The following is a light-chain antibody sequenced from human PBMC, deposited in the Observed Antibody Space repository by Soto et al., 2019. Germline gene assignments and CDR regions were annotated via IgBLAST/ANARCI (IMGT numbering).Light chain of an antibody. CDR2: SDN. V-gene: IGLV1-44*01. Sequence: QSVLTQPPSASGTPGRRVTISCSGSRSNIGSNTVNWYQQLPGTAPKLLIYSDNQRPSGVPDRFSGSKSGSSASLAISGLRSQHEAESYCAAWDYSRYVPVFGGGTQLTVL. CDR3: AAWDYSRYVPV. CDR1: RSNIGSNT. J-gene: IGLJ3*02.